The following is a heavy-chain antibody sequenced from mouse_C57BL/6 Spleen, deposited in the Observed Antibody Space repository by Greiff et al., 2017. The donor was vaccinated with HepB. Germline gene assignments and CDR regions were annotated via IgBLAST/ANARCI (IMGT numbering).Heavy chain of an antibody. J-gene: IGHJ2*01. Sequence: EVKLMESGGGLVKPGGSLKLSCAASGFTFSSYAMSWVRQTPEKRLEWVATISDGGSYTYYPDNVKGRFTISRDNAKNNLYLQMSHLKFEDTAMYYCARDWDNYWGQGTTLTVSS. CDR3: ARDWDNY. CDR2: ISDGGSYT. V-gene: IGHV5-4*01. CDR1: GFTFSSYA. D-gene: IGHD4-1*01.